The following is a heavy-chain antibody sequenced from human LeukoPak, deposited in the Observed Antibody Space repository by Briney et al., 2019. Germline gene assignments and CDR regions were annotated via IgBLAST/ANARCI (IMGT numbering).Heavy chain of an antibody. CDR2: ISGTGSTR. D-gene: IGHD1-20*01. CDR1: GFTFSSYE. Sequence: PGGSLRLSCSASGFTFSSYEMNWVRQAPGKGLEWVSYISGTGSTRYYADSVKGRFTISRDNAKNSLYLQMNSLRAEDTAVYYCARDPPFIIGTTFFDYWGQGTLVTVSS. J-gene: IGHJ4*02. CDR3: ARDPPFIIGTTFFDY. V-gene: IGHV3-48*03.